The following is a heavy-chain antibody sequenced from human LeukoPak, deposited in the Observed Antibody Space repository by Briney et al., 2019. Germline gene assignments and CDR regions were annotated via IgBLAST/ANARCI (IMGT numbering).Heavy chain of an antibody. Sequence: NPGGSLRLSCAASGFTFSSYSMNWVRQAPGKGLEWVSSISSSSSYIYYADSVKGRFTISRDNAKNSLYLQMNSLRAEDTAVYYCARDRCSGGSCYTPRDYWGQGTLVTVSS. CDR3: ARDRCSGGSCYTPRDY. D-gene: IGHD2-15*01. CDR1: GFTFSSYS. CDR2: ISSSSSYI. V-gene: IGHV3-21*01. J-gene: IGHJ4*02.